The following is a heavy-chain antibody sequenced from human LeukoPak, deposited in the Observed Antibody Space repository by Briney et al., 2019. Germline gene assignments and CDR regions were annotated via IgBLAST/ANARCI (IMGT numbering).Heavy chain of an antibody. D-gene: IGHD5/OR15-5a*01. J-gene: IGHJ4*02. V-gene: IGHV4-59*01. Sequence: SETLSLTCTVSGGSIRSYYWSWVRQPPGKGLEWIGYIYYSGSTNYNPSLKSRVTISVDTSKNQFSLKLSSVTAAATAVYYCARAIVSFPYYFDYWGQGSLVTVSS. CDR3: ARAIVSFPYYFDY. CDR1: GGSIRSYY. CDR2: IYYSGST.